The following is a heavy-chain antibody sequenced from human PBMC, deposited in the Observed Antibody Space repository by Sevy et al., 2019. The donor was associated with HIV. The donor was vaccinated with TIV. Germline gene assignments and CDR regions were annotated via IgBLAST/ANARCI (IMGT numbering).Heavy chain of an antibody. CDR3: ARDPLIAAAGNYYYYYGMDV. D-gene: IGHD6-13*01. Sequence: GGSLRLSCAASGFTFSSYGMHWVRQAPGKGLEWVAVIWYDGSNKYYADSVKGRFTISRDNSKNTLYLQMTSLRAEDTAVYYSARDPLIAAAGNYYYYYGMDVWGQGTTVTVSS. CDR1: GFTFSSYG. V-gene: IGHV3-33*01. CDR2: IWYDGSNK. J-gene: IGHJ6*02.